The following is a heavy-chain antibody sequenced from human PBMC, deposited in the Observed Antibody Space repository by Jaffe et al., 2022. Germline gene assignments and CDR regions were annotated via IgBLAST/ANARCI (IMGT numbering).Heavy chain of an antibody. CDR2: INHAGRT. CDR3: AREKAYCSGGNCLNWFDP. CDR1: GGSFNDYY. V-gene: IGHV4-34*01. D-gene: IGHD2-15*01. J-gene: IGHJ5*02. Sequence: QVQLQQWGAGLLKPAETLSLICAVYGGSFNDYYWSWIRQPPGKGLEWIGEINHAGRTNYNPSLKSRVIISLDTSRNQFSLRLTSVSAADTAVYYCAREKAYCSGGNCLNWFDPWGQGTLVTVSS.